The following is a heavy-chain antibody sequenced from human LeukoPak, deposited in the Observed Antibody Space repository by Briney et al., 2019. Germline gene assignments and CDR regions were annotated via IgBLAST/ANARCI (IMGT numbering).Heavy chain of an antibody. CDR1: GGSFSGYY. CDR3: ARGRGLTDY. Sequence: SETLSLTCAVYGGSFSGYYWSWIRQPPGKGLEWIGEINHSGSTNYNPSLRSRVTISVDTSKNQFSLKLSSVTAADTAVYYCARGRGLTDYWGQGTLVTVSS. J-gene: IGHJ4*02. CDR2: INHSGST. D-gene: IGHD3-22*01. V-gene: IGHV4-34*01.